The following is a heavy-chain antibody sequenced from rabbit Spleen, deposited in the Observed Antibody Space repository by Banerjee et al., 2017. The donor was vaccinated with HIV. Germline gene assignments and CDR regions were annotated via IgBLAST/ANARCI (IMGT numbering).Heavy chain of an antibody. CDR1: GFSFSSSDE. Sequence: QEQLVESGGGLVKPEASLALTCKASGFSFSSSDEICWVRQAPGKGLEWIVCIDAASSGSTYYASWAKGRFTISKTSSTTVTLQMTSLTAADTATYFCARDLVGIIGWNFHLWGPGTLVTVS. CDR2: IDAASSGST. J-gene: IGHJ4*01. CDR3: ARDLVGIIGWNFHL. V-gene: IGHV1S45*01. D-gene: IGHD1-1*01.